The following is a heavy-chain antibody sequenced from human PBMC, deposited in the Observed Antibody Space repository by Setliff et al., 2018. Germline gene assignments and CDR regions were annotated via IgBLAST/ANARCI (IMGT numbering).Heavy chain of an antibody. V-gene: IGHV1-69*13. CDR1: GGTFSNFA. CDR2: IIPMFRTP. J-gene: IGHJ6*02. CDR3: ASVQWEIAVKFHYNRMDV. Sequence: SVKVSCKASGGTFSNFAISWVRQAPGQGFEWLGGIIPMFRTPEYAQKFQGRITISEDESRTAVYMELGSLRFVDTAVYYCASVQWEIAVKFHYNRMDVWGEATQVTVS. D-gene: IGHD1-26*01.